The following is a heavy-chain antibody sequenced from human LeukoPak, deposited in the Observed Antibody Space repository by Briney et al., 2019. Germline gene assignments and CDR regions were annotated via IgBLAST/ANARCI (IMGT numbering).Heavy chain of an antibody. Sequence: SETLSLTCAAYGGSFSGYYWSWIRQPPGKGLEWIGEINHSGSTNYNPSLKSRVTISVDTSKNQFSLKLSSVTAADTAVYYCARENSRIRLDCWGQGTLVTVSS. D-gene: IGHD1-14*01. CDR2: INHSGST. CDR3: ARENSRIRLDC. V-gene: IGHV4-34*01. CDR1: GGSFSGYY. J-gene: IGHJ4*02.